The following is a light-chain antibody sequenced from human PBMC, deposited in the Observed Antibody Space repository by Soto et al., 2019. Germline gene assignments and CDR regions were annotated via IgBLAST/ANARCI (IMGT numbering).Light chain of an antibody. J-gene: IGLJ2*01. CDR3: SSNAGSNNLV. CDR2: EVS. Sequence: QSALTQPPSASGSPGQSVTISCTGTSSDIGGYNYVSWYQQHLGKAPKLMIYEVSRRPSGVPDRFSGSKSGNTASLTVSGLQAEDEADYYCSSNAGSNNLVFGGGTKLTVL. V-gene: IGLV2-8*01. CDR1: SSDIGGYNY.